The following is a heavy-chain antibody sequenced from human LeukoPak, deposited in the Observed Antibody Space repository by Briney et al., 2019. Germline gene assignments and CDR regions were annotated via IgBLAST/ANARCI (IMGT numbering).Heavy chain of an antibody. V-gene: IGHV4-34*01. CDR3: ARDYYDSSGLLDY. D-gene: IGHD3-22*01. CDR2: INHSGST. J-gene: IGHJ4*02. Sequence: SETLSLTCAVYGGSFSGYYWSWIRQPPGKGLEWIGEINHSGSTNYNPSLKSRVTIPVDTSKNQFSLKLSSVTAADTAVYYCARDYYDSSGLLDYWGQGTLVTVSS. CDR1: GGSFSGYY.